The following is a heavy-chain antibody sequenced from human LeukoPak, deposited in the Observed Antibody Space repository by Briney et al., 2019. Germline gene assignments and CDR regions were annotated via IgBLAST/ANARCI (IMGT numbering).Heavy chain of an antibody. D-gene: IGHD3-3*01. Sequence: PGGSLRLSCAASGFTFSSYSMNWVRQAPGKGLEWVSSISSSSSYIYYADSVKGRFTISRDNAKNSPYLQMNSLRAEDTAVYYCARDFGYYYDFWSGYSMYSGSSPFDYWGQGTLVTVSS. CDR1: GFTFSSYS. CDR2: ISSSSSYI. V-gene: IGHV3-21*01. CDR3: ARDFGYYYDFWSGYSMYSGSSPFDY. J-gene: IGHJ4*02.